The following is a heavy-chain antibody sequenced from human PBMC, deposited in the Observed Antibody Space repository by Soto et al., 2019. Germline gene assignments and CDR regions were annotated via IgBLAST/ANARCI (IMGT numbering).Heavy chain of an antibody. CDR2: IIPIFGTA. Sequence: SVKVSCKASGGTFSSYAISWVRQAPGQGLEWMGGIIPIFGTANYAQKFQGRVTITADESTSTAYMELSSLRSEDTAVYYCARTGNYDILTGNYYYYYYMDVWGKGTTVTVSS. J-gene: IGHJ6*03. V-gene: IGHV1-69*13. D-gene: IGHD3-9*01. CDR3: ARTGNYDILTGNYYYYYYMDV. CDR1: GGTFSSYA.